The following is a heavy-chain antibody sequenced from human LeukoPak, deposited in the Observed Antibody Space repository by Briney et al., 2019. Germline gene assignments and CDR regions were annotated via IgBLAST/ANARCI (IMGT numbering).Heavy chain of an antibody. CDR2: ISSSSSYI. CDR1: GFTFSSYS. CDR3: ARDRRTDSGYDTPNPGY. D-gene: IGHD5-12*01. Sequence: GGSLRLSCAASGFTFSSYSMNWVRQAPGKGLEWVSSISSSSSYIYYADSVKGRFTISRDNAKNSLYLQMNSLRAEDTAVYYCARDRRTDSGYDTPNPGYWGQGTLVTVSS. J-gene: IGHJ4*02. V-gene: IGHV3-21*01.